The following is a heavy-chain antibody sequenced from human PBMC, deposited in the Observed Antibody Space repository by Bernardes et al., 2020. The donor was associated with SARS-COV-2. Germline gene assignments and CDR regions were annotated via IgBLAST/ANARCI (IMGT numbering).Heavy chain of an antibody. D-gene: IGHD3-3*01. CDR3: AKAGDWYDDFWSGFPMDV. CDR2: ISGIGDRT. V-gene: IGHV3-23*01. J-gene: IGHJ6*02. Sequence: GSLRLSCAASGFIFRSYAMAWVRQSPGKGLAWVAGISGIGDRTHYADSVRGRFTISRDTSKSTLSLQINSLRDEDTAVYYCAKAGDWYDDFWSGFPMDVWGQGTTVTVSS. CDR1: GFIFRSYA.